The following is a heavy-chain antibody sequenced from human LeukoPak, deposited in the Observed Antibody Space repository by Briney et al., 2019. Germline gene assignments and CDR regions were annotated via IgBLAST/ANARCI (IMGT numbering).Heavy chain of an antibody. CDR3: ARSHSVWTSFDY. D-gene: IGHD3/OR15-3a*01. Sequence: SETLSLTCTVSGGSISSYYWSWIRQPPGKGLEWIGYIYYSGSTNYNPSLKSRVTISVDTSKNQFPLKLSSVTAADTAVYYCARSHSVWTSFDYWGQGTLAAVSS. J-gene: IGHJ4*02. CDR1: GGSISSYY. V-gene: IGHV4-59*01. CDR2: IYYSGST.